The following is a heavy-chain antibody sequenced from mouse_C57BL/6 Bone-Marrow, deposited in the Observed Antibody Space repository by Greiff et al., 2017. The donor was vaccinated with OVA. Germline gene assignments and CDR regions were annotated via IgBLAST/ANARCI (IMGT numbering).Heavy chain of an antibody. J-gene: IGHJ1*03. Sequence: VQLQQSGAELVRPGTSVKVSCKASGYAFTNYLIEWVKQRPGQGLEWIGVINPGSGGTNYNEKFKGKATLTADKSSSTAYMQRSSLTSEDSAVYFCARSFYDSPWYFEVWGTGTTVTSSS. CDR1: GYAFTNYL. V-gene: IGHV1-54*01. CDR2: INPGSGGT. D-gene: IGHD2-3*01. CDR3: ARSFYDSPWYFEV.